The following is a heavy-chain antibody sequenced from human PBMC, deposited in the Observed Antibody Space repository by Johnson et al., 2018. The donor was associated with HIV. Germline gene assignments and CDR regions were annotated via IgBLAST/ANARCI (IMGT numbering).Heavy chain of an antibody. CDR3: ATSVEQWLVWNAFDI. J-gene: IGHJ3*02. Sequence: QVQLVESGGGVVQPGRSLRLSCAASGFTFSNYGMHWVRQTPGKGLEWVAVIWYDGSNKYYADSVKGRFTLSRDNSKNTLYLQLNSLRAEDTAVYYCATSVEQWLVWNAFDIWGQGTMVTVSS. V-gene: IGHV3-33*01. CDR1: GFTFSNYG. CDR2: IWYDGSNK. D-gene: IGHD6-19*01.